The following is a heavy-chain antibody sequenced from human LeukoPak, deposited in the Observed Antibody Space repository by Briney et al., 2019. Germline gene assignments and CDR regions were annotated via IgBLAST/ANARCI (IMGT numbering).Heavy chain of an antibody. Sequence: NPGGSLRLSCAASGFTFSDYSMSWVRLAPGKGLEWISYVGISSGNTKYADSVKGRFTISRDNAKNSLYLQMNSLRAEDTAVYYCARDGRAYYYDSSGLFDYWGQGTLVTVSS. D-gene: IGHD3-22*01. J-gene: IGHJ4*02. V-gene: IGHV3-11*06. CDR1: GFTFSDYS. CDR2: VGISSGNT. CDR3: ARDGRAYYYDSSGLFDY.